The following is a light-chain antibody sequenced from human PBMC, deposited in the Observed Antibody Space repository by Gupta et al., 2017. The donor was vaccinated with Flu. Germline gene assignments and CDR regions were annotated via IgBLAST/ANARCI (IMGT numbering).Light chain of an antibody. CDR2: EVT. V-gene: IGLV2-11*01. CDR1: SSDVGAYNY. CDR3: CSYAFSRV. J-gene: IGLJ1*01. Sequence: QSALTQPRSVSGSPGQSVAISCTGTSSDVGAYNYVSWYQQHPGKAPKLIIFEVTNRPSGVPERFSCSKYGKTASLTISGLQADDEAYYYCCSYAFSRVFGTGTKLTVL.